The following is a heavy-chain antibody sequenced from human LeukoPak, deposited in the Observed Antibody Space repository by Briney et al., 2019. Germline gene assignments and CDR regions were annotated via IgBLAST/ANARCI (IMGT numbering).Heavy chain of an antibody. Sequence: GESLKISCKGSGYSFTSYWIGWVRQMPGKGLEWMGIIYPGDSDTRYSPSFQGQVTISAGKSISTAYLQWSSLKASDTAMYYCARHFNLYYDILTGYSPGDAFDIWGQGTMVTVSS. D-gene: IGHD3-9*01. J-gene: IGHJ3*02. CDR2: IYPGDSDT. CDR3: ARHFNLYYDILTGYSPGDAFDI. CDR1: GYSFTSYW. V-gene: IGHV5-51*01.